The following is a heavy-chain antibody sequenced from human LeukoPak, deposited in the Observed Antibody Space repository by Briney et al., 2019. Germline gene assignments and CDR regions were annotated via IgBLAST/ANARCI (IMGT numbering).Heavy chain of an antibody. D-gene: IGHD5-12*01. V-gene: IGHV3-21*06. J-gene: IGHJ6*02. Sequence: GGSLRLSCAASGFTFSSYSMNWVRQAPGKGLEWVSSISGSSAYIYYADSVKGRFTISRDSAKNSLYVQMNSLSAEDTAVYYCARSLSGYGNYYYGMDVWGQGTTVTVSS. CDR2: ISGSSAYI. CDR1: GFTFSSYS. CDR3: ARSLSGYGNYYYGMDV.